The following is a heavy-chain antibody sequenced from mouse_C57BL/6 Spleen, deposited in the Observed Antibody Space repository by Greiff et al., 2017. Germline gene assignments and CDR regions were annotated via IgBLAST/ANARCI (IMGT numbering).Heavy chain of an antibody. D-gene: IGHD2-2*01. CDR2: ISDGGSYT. Sequence: EVKVVESGGGLVKPGGSLKLSCAASGFTFSSYAMSWVRQTPEKRLEWVATISDGGSYTYYPDNVKGRFTISRDNAKNNLYLQMSHLKSEDTAMYYCARGEMVTTEWYFDVWGTGTTVTVSS. J-gene: IGHJ1*03. CDR3: ARGEMVTTEWYFDV. CDR1: GFTFSSYA. V-gene: IGHV5-4*03.